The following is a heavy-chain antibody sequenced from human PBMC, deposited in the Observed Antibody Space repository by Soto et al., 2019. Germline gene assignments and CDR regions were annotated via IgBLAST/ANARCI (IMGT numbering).Heavy chain of an antibody. CDR3: AREIGEYYGSGSYYKDYYYYGMDV. J-gene: IGHJ6*02. Sequence: ASVKVSCKASGYTFTSYGISWVRQAPGQGLEWMGWISAYNGNTNYAQKLQGRVTMTTDTSTSTAYMELRSLGSDDTAVYYCAREIGEYYGSGSYYKDYYYYGMDVWGQGTTVTVSS. D-gene: IGHD3-10*01. CDR2: ISAYNGNT. V-gene: IGHV1-18*01. CDR1: GYTFTSYG.